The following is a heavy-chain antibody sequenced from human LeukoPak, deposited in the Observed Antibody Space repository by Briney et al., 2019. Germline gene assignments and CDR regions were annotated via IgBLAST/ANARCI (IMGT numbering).Heavy chain of an antibody. Sequence: PGGSLRLSCAPSGFIFSSYAMICLRQAPGKGLEWVSSISGSGGITYYADSVKGRFTISRDNSKNTLYLQMNSLRAEDTAVYYCAKATFDSFRGFVYWGQGTLVTVSS. J-gene: IGHJ4*02. CDR1: GFIFSSYA. CDR2: ISGSGGIT. V-gene: IGHV3-23*01. D-gene: IGHD3-9*01. CDR3: AKATFDSFRGFVY.